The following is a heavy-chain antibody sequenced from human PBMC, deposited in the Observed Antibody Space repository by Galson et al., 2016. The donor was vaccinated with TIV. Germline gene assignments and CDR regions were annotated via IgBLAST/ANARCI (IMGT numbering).Heavy chain of an antibody. Sequence: SLRLSCAASGFTFSDYHMSWPRRTPGKGLEWIAHITSGASSRYYAESVKGRFTISRDDAKNSLFLQMNSLRIDDTAGYYCAKDLAVWGSFYGAFDYWGPGTVVSVSS. D-gene: IGHD2/OR15-2a*01. V-gene: IGHV3-11*01. CDR2: ITSGASSR. CDR3: AKDLAVWGSFYGAFDY. CDR1: GFTFSDYH. J-gene: IGHJ4*02.